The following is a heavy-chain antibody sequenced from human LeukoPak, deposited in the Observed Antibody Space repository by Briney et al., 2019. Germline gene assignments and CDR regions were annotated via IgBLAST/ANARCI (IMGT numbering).Heavy chain of an antibody. V-gene: IGHV3-23*01. CDR1: GFTLSSYA. D-gene: IGHD3-10*01. CDR3: AKDRGYYGSGSFDY. Sequence: GGSLGLSCAASGFTLSSYAMSWVRQAPGKGLEWVSAISGSGGSTYYADSVKGRFTISRDNSKNTLYLQMNSLRAEDTAVYYCAKDRGYYGSGSFDYWGQGTLVTVSS. CDR2: ISGSGGST. J-gene: IGHJ4*02.